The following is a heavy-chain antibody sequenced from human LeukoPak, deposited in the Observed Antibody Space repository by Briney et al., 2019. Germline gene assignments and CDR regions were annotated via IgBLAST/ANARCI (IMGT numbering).Heavy chain of an antibody. V-gene: IGHV1-2*02. CDR1: GYTFTGYY. CDR2: INPNSGGT. D-gene: IGHD4-11*01. J-gene: IGHJ4*02. CDR3: ARDAIVRDYSNSDY. Sequence: ASVKVSCKASGYTFTGYYIHWVRQAPGQGLEWMGWINPNSGGTNYAQKFQGRVTMTRDTSISTAYMELSRLTSDDAAVYYCARDAIVRDYSNSDYWGQGTLVTVSS.